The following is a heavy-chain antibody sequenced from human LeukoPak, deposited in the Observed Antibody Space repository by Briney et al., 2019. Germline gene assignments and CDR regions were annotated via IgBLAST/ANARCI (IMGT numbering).Heavy chain of an antibody. CDR1: QVSLRSYE. J-gene: IGHJ5*02. CDR2: ISSSGSTI. D-gene: IGHD1-7*01. Sequence: GGSLRLSCAASQVSLRSYEMTWVRQAPGKGLEWVSYISSSGSTIYYADSVKGRFIISRDNAKNSLYLQMNSLRAEDTAVYYCARVSWNYVFWFDPWGQGTLVTVSS. V-gene: IGHV3-48*03. CDR3: ARVSWNYVFWFDP.